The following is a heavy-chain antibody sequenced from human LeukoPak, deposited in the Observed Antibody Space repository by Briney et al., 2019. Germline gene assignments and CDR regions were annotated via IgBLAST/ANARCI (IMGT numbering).Heavy chain of an antibody. Sequence: SETLSLTCNVSGGFMSGHYWTWIRQTPGKGLEWIGCIFSSGSTNYNPSLKSRVTISVDTSKKQFSLNLRSLTAADTAVYYCARAVSGSDYWFDPWGQGTQVTVSS. V-gene: IGHV4-59*11. CDR2: IFSSGST. J-gene: IGHJ5*02. D-gene: IGHD5-12*01. CDR1: GGFMSGHY. CDR3: ARAVSGSDYWFDP.